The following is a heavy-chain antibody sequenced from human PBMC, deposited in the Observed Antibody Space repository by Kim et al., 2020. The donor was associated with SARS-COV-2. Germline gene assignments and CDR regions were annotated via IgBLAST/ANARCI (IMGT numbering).Heavy chain of an antibody. CDR2: IYPGDSDT. CDR1: GYSFTSYW. Sequence: GEALKISCKGSGYSFTSYWIGWVRQMPGKGLEWMGIIYPGDSDTRYSPSFQGQVTISADKSISTAYLQWSSLKASDTAMYYCARHMGGWNTMIGPKQYYFYYWGQGTLVTVSS. CDR3: ARHMGGWNTMIGPKQYYFYY. V-gene: IGHV5-51*01. J-gene: IGHJ4*02. D-gene: IGHD3-22*01.